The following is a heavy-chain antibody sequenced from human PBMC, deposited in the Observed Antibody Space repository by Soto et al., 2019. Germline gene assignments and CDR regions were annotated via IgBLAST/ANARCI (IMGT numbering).Heavy chain of an antibody. CDR2: ISGSGAGT. CDR3: ATRIKRGSNYVGTAMDV. J-gene: IGHJ6*02. CDR1: GFSFSNYA. V-gene: IGHV3-23*01. Sequence: EVQLLESGGTLVQVGGSLRLSCVASGFSFSNYAVNWVRQAPGKGLEWVSAISGSGAGTYYADSVKGRFTISRDNSKNTVHMQMNSLRVEDTAVYHCATRIKRGSNYVGTAMDVWVQGPKVIV. D-gene: IGHD1-26*01.